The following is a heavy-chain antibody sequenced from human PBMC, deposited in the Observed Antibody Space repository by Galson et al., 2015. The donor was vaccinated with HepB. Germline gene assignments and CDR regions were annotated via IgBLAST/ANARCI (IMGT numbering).Heavy chain of an antibody. J-gene: IGHJ3*02. Sequence: SLRLSCAASGFTVSSNYMSWVRQAPGKGLEWVSVIYSGGSTYYTDSVKGRFTISRDNSKNTLYLQMNSLRAEDTAVYYCARDRRRSDAFDIWGQGTMVTVSS. V-gene: IGHV3-66*01. CDR3: ARDRRRSDAFDI. CDR2: IYSGGST. CDR1: GFTVSSNY.